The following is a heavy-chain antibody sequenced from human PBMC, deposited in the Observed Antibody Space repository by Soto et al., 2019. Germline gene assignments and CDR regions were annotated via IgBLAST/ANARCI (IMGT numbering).Heavy chain of an antibody. Sequence: SGESLKISCKGSGYSFTSYWIGWVRQMPGKGLEWMGIIYPGDSDTRYSPSFQGQVTISADKSISTAYLQWSSLKASDTAMYYCARRHCSGGSCFYYFDYWGQGTLVTVSS. CDR3: ARRHCSGGSCFYYFDY. J-gene: IGHJ4*02. D-gene: IGHD2-15*01. CDR1: GYSFTSYW. V-gene: IGHV5-51*01. CDR2: IYPGDSDT.